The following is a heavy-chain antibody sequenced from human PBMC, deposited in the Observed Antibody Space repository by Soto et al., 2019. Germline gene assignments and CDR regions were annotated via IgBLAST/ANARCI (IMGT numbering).Heavy chain of an antibody. D-gene: IGHD2-2*01. J-gene: IGHJ6*02. Sequence: VQLVQSGAEVKKPGSSVKVSCKASGGTFSSYAISWVRQAPGQGLEWMGGIIPIFGTANYAQKFQGRVTITADKSTSTAYMELSSLRSEDTAVYYCARVGCSSTSCYWDYYYYGMDVWGQGTTVTVSS. CDR1: GGTFSSYA. CDR2: IIPIFGTA. CDR3: ARVGCSSTSCYWDYYYYGMDV. V-gene: IGHV1-69*06.